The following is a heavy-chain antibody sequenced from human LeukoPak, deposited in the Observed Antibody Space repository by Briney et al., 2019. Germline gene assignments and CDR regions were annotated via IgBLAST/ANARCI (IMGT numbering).Heavy chain of an antibody. CDR2: INAGNGNT. CDR1: GYTFTSYA. D-gene: IGHD3-16*02. CDR3: AREYRRGVPLDI. J-gene: IGHJ3*02. Sequence: ASVKVSCKASGYTFTSYAMHWVRQAPGQRLEWMGWINAGNGNTKYSQKFQGRVTITRDTSASTAYMEPSSLRSEDTAVYYCAREYRRGVPLDIWGQGTMVTVSS. V-gene: IGHV1-3*01.